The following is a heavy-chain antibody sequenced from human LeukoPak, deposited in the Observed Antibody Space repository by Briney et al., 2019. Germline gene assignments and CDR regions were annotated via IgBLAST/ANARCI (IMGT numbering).Heavy chain of an antibody. V-gene: IGHV4-4*07. CDR2: ISSSWST. Sequence: SETLSLTCTLSLGSLNVYCWNWIRQPAGKGLEWIGRISSSWSTDYNPSFKNRVTVSVDTSKKQFSLRLSSVTAADTAVYYCARDQGDYGDHRYFDYWGQGTQVTVSS. CDR1: LGSLNVYC. J-gene: IGHJ4*02. CDR3: ARDQGDYGDHRYFDY. D-gene: IGHD4-17*01.